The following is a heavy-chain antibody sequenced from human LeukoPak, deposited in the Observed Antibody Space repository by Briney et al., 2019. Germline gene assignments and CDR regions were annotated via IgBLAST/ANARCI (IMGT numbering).Heavy chain of an antibody. Sequence: GGSLRLSCTTSGFTFGKYIITWVRQAPGNRLEWVSSIGGGDDITFYADSVKGRFRISRYDSKNTVFLQISSLRVEDTARYYCAKWGGTVTIGTIWYGPLDHWGQGTQVTVSS. CDR2: IGGGDDIT. J-gene: IGHJ4*02. CDR3: AKWGGTVTIGTIWYGPLDH. V-gene: IGHV3-23*01. CDR1: GFTFGKYI. D-gene: IGHD3-3*01.